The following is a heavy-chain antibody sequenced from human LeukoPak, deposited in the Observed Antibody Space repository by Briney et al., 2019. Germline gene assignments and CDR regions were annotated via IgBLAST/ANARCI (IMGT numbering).Heavy chain of an antibody. V-gene: IGHV3-7*01. CDR3: ARDYVTIFGVVIWVAFDL. CDR2: IKQDGSEK. J-gene: IGHJ3*01. D-gene: IGHD3-3*01. CDR1: GFSFSDHW. Sequence: GGSLRLSCAASGFSFSDHWMTWVRQPPGKGLEWVAHIKQDGSEKYYLDSVKGRFTISRDNAKKSLYLQMNSLRAEDTAVYYCARDYVTIFGVVIWVAFDLWGQGTMVTVSS.